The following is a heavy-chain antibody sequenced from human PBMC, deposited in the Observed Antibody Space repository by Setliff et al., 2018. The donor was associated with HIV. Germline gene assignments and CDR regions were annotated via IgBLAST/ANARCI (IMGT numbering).Heavy chain of an antibody. V-gene: IGHV1-69*05. J-gene: IGHJ3*02. D-gene: IGHD6-19*01. CDR3: ARVDTEGIAVAGTAFDI. Sequence: SVKVSCKASGGTFSSYAISWVRQAPGQGLEWMGGIIPIFGTANYAQKFQGRVTITTDESTSTAYMELSSLRSEDTAVYYCARVDTEGIAVAGTAFDIWGQGTMVTVSS. CDR2: IIPIFGTA. CDR1: GGTFSSYA.